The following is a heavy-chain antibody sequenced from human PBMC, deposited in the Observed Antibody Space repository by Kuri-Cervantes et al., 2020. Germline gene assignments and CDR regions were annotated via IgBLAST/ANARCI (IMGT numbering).Heavy chain of an antibody. CDR2: IWYDGSNK. V-gene: IGHV3-33*01. J-gene: IGHJ4*02. Sequence: GESLKTSCAASGFTFSSYGMHWVRQAPGKGLEWVAAIWYDGSNKYYADSVKGRFTISRDNSKNTLYLQMNSLRAEDTSVYYCARDLGATMRVMGYWGQGTLVTVSS. CDR3: ARDLGATMRVMGY. D-gene: IGHD1-26*01. CDR1: GFTFSSYG.